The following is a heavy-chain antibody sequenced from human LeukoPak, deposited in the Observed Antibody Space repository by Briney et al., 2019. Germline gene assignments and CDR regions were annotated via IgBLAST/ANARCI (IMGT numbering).Heavy chain of an antibody. D-gene: IGHD6-19*01. CDR3: AKDYASMPVAGTDY. CDR1: GFTFSSYA. J-gene: IGHJ4*02. V-gene: IGHV3-23*01. CDR2: ISASGGNT. Sequence: PGGSLRLSCVASGFTFSSYAMSWVRQAPGKGLEWVSAISASGGNTYYADSVKGRFTISRDNSKNTLSLQMNSLRAEDTAVYYCAKDYASMPVAGTDYWGQGTLVAVSS.